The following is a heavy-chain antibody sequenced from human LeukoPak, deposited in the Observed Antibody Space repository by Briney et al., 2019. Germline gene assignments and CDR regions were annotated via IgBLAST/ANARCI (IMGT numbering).Heavy chain of an antibody. CDR1: GYTFTGYY. Sequence: ASVKVSCKASGYTFTGYYMHWVRQAPGQGLEWMGWINPNSGGTNYAQKFQGRVTMTRDTPISTAYMELSRLRSDDTAVYYCASTGYSSGWTFDYWGQGTLVTVSS. CDR2: INPNSGGT. D-gene: IGHD6-19*01. V-gene: IGHV1-2*02. CDR3: ASTGYSSGWTFDY. J-gene: IGHJ4*02.